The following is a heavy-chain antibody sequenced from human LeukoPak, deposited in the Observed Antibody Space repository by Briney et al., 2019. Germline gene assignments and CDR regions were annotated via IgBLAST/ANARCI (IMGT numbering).Heavy chain of an antibody. V-gene: IGHV4-59*08. D-gene: IGHD6-19*01. CDR3: ARHPPSSGWFHY. CDR1: GGSVSNYY. J-gene: IGHJ4*02. Sequence: PSETLSLTCTVSGGSVSNYYCSWIRQPPGKGLEWIGYIYYTGHTNYNPSRESRVTMSVDTSKNQFSLKLNSVTAADTAVYYCARHPPSSGWFHYWGQGTLVTVSS. CDR2: IYYTGHT.